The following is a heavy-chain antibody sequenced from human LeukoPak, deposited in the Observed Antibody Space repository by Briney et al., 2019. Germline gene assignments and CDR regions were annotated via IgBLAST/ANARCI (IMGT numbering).Heavy chain of an antibody. CDR2: ITSSSTYM. CDR3: ARDTLGEGEDANYAVYYFDY. Sequence: GGSLRLSCAASGFTFSNYAMSWVRQAPGKGLEWVSSITSSSTYMYYADSVKGRFTISRDNARNSLYLQMNSLRAEDTAVYYCARDTLGEGEDANYAVYYFDYWGQGTPVTVSS. V-gene: IGHV3-21*01. J-gene: IGHJ4*02. CDR1: GFTFSNYA. D-gene: IGHD4/OR15-4a*01.